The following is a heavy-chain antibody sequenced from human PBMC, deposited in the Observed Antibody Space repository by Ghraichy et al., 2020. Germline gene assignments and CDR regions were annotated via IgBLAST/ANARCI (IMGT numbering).Heavy chain of an antibody. CDR3: ALRSTTTWAYFDY. J-gene: IGHJ4*02. D-gene: IGHD1-26*01. Sequence: GGSLRLSCAGSGFTFSDRYMDWVRQAPGKGLEWVGRTTNKANKYATEYAASVKGRFTISRDDSKNSVYLQMNSLKSEDTAVYYCALRSTTTWAYFDYWGQGTLVTVSS. V-gene: IGHV3-72*01. CDR1: GFTFSDRY. CDR2: TTNKANKYAT.